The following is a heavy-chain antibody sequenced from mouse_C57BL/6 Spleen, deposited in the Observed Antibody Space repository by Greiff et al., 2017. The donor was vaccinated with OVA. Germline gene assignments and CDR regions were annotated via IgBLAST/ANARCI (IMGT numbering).Heavy chain of an antibody. J-gene: IGHJ2*01. V-gene: IGHV3-8*01. Sequence: VQLKESGPGLAKPSQTLSLTCSVTGYSITSDYWNWIRTFPGNKLEYMGYISYSGSTYYNPSLKSRISITRDTSKNQYYLQLNSVTTEDTATYYCARGGDDYGFDYWGQGTTLTVSS. CDR3: ARGGDDYGFDY. D-gene: IGHD2-4*01. CDR1: GYSITSDY. CDR2: ISYSGST.